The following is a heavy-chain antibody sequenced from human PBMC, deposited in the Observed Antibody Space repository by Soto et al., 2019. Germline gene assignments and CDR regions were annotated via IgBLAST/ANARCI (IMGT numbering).Heavy chain of an antibody. CDR2: SSFYNGKK. Sequence: QVQLVQSGGEVKKPGASVKVSCKAVGTIYGISWVRQAPGQGLEWMGWSSFYNGKKNNAPNLQGRITPTTDTSTGTAYMELRSLRSDDTAVYFCATDERDDCSSINCHYFDHWGQGALVTVSS. CDR1: GTIYG. V-gene: IGHV1-18*04. CDR3: ATDERDDCSSINCHYFDH. J-gene: IGHJ4*02. D-gene: IGHD2-2*01.